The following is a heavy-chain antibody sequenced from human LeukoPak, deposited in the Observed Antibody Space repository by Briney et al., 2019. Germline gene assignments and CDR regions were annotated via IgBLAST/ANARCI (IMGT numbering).Heavy chain of an antibody. J-gene: IGHJ1*01. Sequence: GGSLRLSCAASGFTFSSYAMMWLRQAPGKGLEWVSAISGGGGTTLYADSVKGRFTISRDNAKNSLYLQMNSLRAEDTAVYYCATYSSLNRREFQYWGQGTLLTVSS. CDR1: GFTFSSYA. V-gene: IGHV3-23*01. CDR3: ATYSSLNRREFQY. CDR2: ISGGGGTT. D-gene: IGHD3-22*01.